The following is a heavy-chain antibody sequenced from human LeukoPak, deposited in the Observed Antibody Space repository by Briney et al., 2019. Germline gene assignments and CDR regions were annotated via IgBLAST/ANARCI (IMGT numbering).Heavy chain of an antibody. D-gene: IGHD1-26*01. CDR1: GFTFSSYS. CDR2: ISNKRDRYTT. CDR3: TRGYSGVHVYAFDI. Sequence: GGSLRLSCAASGFTFSSYSMNWVRQAPGKGLEWVGRISNKRDRYTTEYATSVKGRFTISGDDSRNSLYLQMNSLRTEDAAMYYCTRGYSGVHVYAFDIWGQGTMVTVSS. J-gene: IGHJ3*02. V-gene: IGHV3-72*01.